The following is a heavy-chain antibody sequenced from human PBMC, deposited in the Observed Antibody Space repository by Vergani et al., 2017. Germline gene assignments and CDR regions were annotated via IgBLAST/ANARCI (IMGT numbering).Heavy chain of an antibody. V-gene: IGHV4-59*01. J-gene: IGHJ4*02. D-gene: IGHD6-6*01. Sequence: QVQLQESGPGLVKPSETLSLTCTVSGGSISSYYWSWIRQPPGKGLEWIGYIYYSGSTNYNPSLKSRVTISVDTSKNQFSLKLSSATAADTAVYYCAREGYSSSSFDYWGQGTLVTVSS. CDR2: IYYSGST. CDR1: GGSISSYY. CDR3: AREGYSSSSFDY.